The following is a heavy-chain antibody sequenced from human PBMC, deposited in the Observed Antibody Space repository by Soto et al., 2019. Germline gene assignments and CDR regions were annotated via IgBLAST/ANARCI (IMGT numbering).Heavy chain of an antibody. Sequence: EVQLVESGGGVVQPGGSLRLSCAASGFTFSDHYMDWVRQAPGKGLEWVGRIRNQVNSHSTEYAASVKGRFTISRDDSKNSLDLQMNSLKTEDTAVYYCAKVSVSDYSFDYWGQGILVTVSS. CDR2: IRNQVNSHST. CDR3: AKVSVSDYSFDY. D-gene: IGHD2-21*01. CDR1: GFTFSDHY. J-gene: IGHJ4*02. V-gene: IGHV3-72*01.